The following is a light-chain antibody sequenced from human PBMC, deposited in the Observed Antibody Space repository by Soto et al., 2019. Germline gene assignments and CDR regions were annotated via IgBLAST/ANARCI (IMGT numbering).Light chain of an antibody. CDR2: DVS. CDR3: QQYHRYST. Sequence: DIQMTQAPSTLSASVGDRVTITCRASQSINAWLVWYQQKPGKAPKLLIYDVSTLDSGVPSRFSGSASGTEFTLTISNLESDDFATYYCQQYHRYSTFGQGTRVDIK. V-gene: IGKV1-5*01. J-gene: IGKJ1*01. CDR1: QSINAW.